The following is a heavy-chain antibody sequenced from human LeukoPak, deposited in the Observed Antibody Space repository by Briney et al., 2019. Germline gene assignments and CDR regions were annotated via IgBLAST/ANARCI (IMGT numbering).Heavy chain of an antibody. CDR3: ARNRPAATTLDYYYYMDV. V-gene: IGHV4-31*03. CDR1: GGSISSGGYY. J-gene: IGHJ6*03. CDR2: IYYSGST. Sequence: PSQTLSLTCTVSGGSISSGGYYWSWIRQHPGKGLEWIGYIYYSGSTYYNPSLKSRVSISVDTSKNQFSLKLSSVTAADTAVYSRARNRPAATTLDYYYYMDVWGKGTTVTVSS. D-gene: IGHD2-2*01.